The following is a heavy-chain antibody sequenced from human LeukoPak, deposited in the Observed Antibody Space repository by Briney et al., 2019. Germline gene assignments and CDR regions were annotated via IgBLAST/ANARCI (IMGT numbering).Heavy chain of an antibody. Sequence: ASVKVSCKASGYSFVLYGISWVRQAPGQGPEWMGWISTYNGNTKYAEKFQGRVTMTTDTPTSTAYMELRSLRSDDTAVYYCARHLFPMVRGVISYWGQGTLVTVSS. J-gene: IGHJ4*02. V-gene: IGHV1-18*01. CDR1: GYSFVLYG. CDR3: ARHLFPMVRGVISY. D-gene: IGHD3-10*01. CDR2: ISTYNGNT.